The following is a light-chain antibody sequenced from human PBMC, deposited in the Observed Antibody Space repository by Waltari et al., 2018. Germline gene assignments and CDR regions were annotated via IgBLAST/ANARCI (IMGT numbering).Light chain of an antibody. J-gene: IGLJ3*02. CDR3: SAHRSDNVGV. Sequence: QSALTQPASVSGSPGQSLTISCTGTRSDVVSYDYVSWYQQPPGNAPKVMIYDVNNRPSGVSNRFSGSKSGNTASLTISGLQAEDEAEYFCSAHRSDNVGVVGGGTKLTGL. CDR2: DVN. V-gene: IGLV2-14*01. CDR1: RSDVVSYDY.